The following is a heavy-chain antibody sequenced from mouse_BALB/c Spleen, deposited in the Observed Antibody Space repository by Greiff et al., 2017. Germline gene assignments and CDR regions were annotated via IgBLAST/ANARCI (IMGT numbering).Heavy chain of an antibody. CDR2: IWWDDDK. V-gene: IGHV8-8*01. D-gene: IGHD1-1*01. Sequence: QVTLKVSGPGILKPSKTLSLTCSSSGFSLSTSGMGVGWLRQPAGMGLEWLAHIWWDDDKYYNPSLKSQLTISKDTSRNQVFLKITSVDTADTATYYCARSLDYYGSSYYFDNWGQGTTLTVSS. CDR1: GFSLSTSGMG. CDR3: ARSLDYYGSSYYFDN. J-gene: IGHJ2*01.